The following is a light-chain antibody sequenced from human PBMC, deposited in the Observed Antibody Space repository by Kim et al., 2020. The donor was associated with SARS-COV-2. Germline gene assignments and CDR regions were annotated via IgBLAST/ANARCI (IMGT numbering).Light chain of an antibody. Sequence: PGERATLSCRASQSVSNHLAWYQQRPGQAPRLLIYGASTRATGIPARFSGSGSGTEFTLTINSLQSEDFAVYYCQQYNNWPPYTFGQGTKLEI. CDR3: QQYNNWPPYT. V-gene: IGKV3-15*01. J-gene: IGKJ2*01. CDR1: QSVSNH. CDR2: GAS.